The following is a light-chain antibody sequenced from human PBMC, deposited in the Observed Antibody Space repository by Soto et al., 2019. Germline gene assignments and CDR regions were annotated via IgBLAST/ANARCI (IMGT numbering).Light chain of an antibody. CDR3: SSYSSSSISYV. CDR1: SSDVGGYNY. V-gene: IGLV2-8*01. Sequence: QSVLTQPPSASGSPGQSVAISCTGTSSDVGGYNYVSWYQQHPGKAPKLMIYEVNKRPSGVPDRFSGSKSGNTASLTVSGLQAEDEADYYCSSYSSSSISYVFGTGTKLTVL. J-gene: IGLJ1*01. CDR2: EVN.